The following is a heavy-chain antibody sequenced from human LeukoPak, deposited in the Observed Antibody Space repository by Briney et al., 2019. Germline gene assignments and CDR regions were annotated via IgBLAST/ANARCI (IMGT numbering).Heavy chain of an antibody. D-gene: IGHD3-10*01. CDR1: GFTFSSYA. CDR2: INNSGGST. Sequence: GGSLRLSCAASGFTFSSYAMNWVRQAPGKGLAWVSGINNSGGSTYYADSVKGRFTISRDNSKNTLYLQMNSLRAEDTAVYYCAKDRGIISDYWGQGTLVTVSS. J-gene: IGHJ4*02. CDR3: AKDRGIISDY. V-gene: IGHV3-23*01.